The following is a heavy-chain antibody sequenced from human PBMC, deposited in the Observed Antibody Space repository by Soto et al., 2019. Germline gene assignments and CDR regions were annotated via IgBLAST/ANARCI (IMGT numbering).Heavy chain of an antibody. D-gene: IGHD6-13*01. CDR1: GGYSVGYC. CDR2: IYYSGST. CDR3: ARAKQQLGAYYYYMDV. V-gene: IGHV4-59*01. J-gene: IGHJ6*03. Sequence: SETLCVTCSVSGGYSVGYCWSWIRKPPGKGLEWIGYIYYSGSTNYNPSLKSRVTISVDTSKNQFSLKLSSVTAADTAVYCCARAKQQLGAYYYYMDVWGKGTTVTVSS.